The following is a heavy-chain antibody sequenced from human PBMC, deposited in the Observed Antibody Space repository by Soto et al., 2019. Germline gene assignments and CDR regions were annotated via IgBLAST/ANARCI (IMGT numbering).Heavy chain of an antibody. Sequence: GGSLRLSCTAAGFTCSSYGMHCVRQAPGKGLEWVAVISYDGSNKYYADSVKGRFTISRDNSKNTLYLQMNSLRAEDTAVYYCAKDRGVTTFYYYYGMDVWGQGTTVTVSS. J-gene: IGHJ6*02. CDR3: AKDRGVTTFYYYYGMDV. CDR1: GFTCSSYG. D-gene: IGHD4-4*01. CDR2: ISYDGSNK. V-gene: IGHV3-30*18.